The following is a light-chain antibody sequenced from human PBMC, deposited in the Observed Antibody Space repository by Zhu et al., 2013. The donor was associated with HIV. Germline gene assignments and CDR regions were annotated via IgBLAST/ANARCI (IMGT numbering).Light chain of an antibody. CDR1: QSIGNS. J-gene: IGKJ2*01. CDR2: DAF. V-gene: IGKV3-11*01. Sequence: EVVLTQSPGTLSLSPGARATLSCRASQSIGNSLAWYQQIPGQAPRLLIYDAFNRATGIPARFSGSGSETDFTLTISSLEPEDFTVYYCQQRGNWPPYTFGQGTKLEIK. CDR3: QQRGNWPPYT.